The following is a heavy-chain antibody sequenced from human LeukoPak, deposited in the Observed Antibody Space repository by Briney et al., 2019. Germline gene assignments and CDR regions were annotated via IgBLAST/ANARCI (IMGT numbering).Heavy chain of an antibody. CDR3: ARDGQWELSRVDY. CDR2: ISSSSYI. V-gene: IGHV3-21*01. J-gene: IGHJ4*02. CDR1: GFTFSSYS. Sequence: GGSLRLSCAASGFTFSSYSMNWVRQAPGKGLEWVSSISSSSYIYYADSVKGRFTISRDNAKNSLYLQMNSLRAEDTAVYYCARDGQWELSRVDYWGQGTLVTVSS. D-gene: IGHD1-26*01.